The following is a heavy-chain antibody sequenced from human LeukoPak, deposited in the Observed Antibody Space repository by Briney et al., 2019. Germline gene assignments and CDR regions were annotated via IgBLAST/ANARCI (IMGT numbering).Heavy chain of an antibody. CDR2: INAGNGNT. CDR1: GYTFTSYA. CDR3: ARGDQLLPEYYYYYGMDV. D-gene: IGHD2-15*01. J-gene: IGHJ6*02. Sequence: GGSLRLSCAASGYTFTSYAMHWVRQAPGQRLEWMGWINAGNGNTKYSQKFQGRVTITRDTSASTAYMELSSLRSEDTAVYYCARGDQLLPEYYYYYGMDVWGQGTTVTVSS. V-gene: IGHV1-3*01.